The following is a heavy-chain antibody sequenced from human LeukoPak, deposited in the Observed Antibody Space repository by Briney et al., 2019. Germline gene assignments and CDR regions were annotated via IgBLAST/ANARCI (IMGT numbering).Heavy chain of an antibody. J-gene: IGHJ3*02. D-gene: IGHD6-19*01. CDR1: GYTFTSYY. CDR3: ARGGRERYSSGWTDAFDI. Sequence: ASVKVSCMASGYTFTSYYMHWVRQAPGQGLEWMGIINPSGGSTSCAQKFQGRVTMTRDTSTSTVYMELSSLSSEDTAVYYCARGGRERYSSGWTDAFDIWGQGTMVTVSS. CDR2: INPSGGST. V-gene: IGHV1-46*01.